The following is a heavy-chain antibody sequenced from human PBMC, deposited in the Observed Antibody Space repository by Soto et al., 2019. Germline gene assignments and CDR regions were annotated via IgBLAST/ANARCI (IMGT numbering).Heavy chain of an antibody. J-gene: IGHJ5*02. Sequence: PSETLSLTCTVSGGSISSGGYYWSWIRQHPGKGLEWIGYIYYSGSTYYNPSLKSRVTISVDTSKNQFSLKLSSVTAADTAVYYFARTACSGGSCYPGFNWFDPWGQGTLVTVSS. V-gene: IGHV4-31*03. CDR2: IYYSGST. D-gene: IGHD2-15*01. CDR1: GGSISSGGYY. CDR3: ARTACSGGSCYPGFNWFDP.